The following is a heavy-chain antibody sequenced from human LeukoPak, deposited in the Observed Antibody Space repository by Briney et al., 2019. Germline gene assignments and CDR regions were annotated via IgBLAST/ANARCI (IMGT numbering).Heavy chain of an antibody. CDR1: GYTFTSYG. CDR3: ARVRYGDSWYY. CDR2: ISAYNGNT. V-gene: IGHV1-18*01. Sequence: ASVKVSCKASGYTFTSYGISWVRQAPGQGLEWMGWISAYNGNTNYAQKLQGRVTMTTDTSTSTAHMELRSLRSDDTAVYYCARVRYGDSWYYWGQGTLVTVSS. J-gene: IGHJ4*02. D-gene: IGHD4-17*01.